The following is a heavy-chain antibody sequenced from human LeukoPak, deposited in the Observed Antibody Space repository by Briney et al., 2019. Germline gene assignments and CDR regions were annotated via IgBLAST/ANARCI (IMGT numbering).Heavy chain of an antibody. CDR1: GGSFSGYY. CDR2: INHSGST. D-gene: IGHD3-10*01. Sequence: PSETLSLTCAVYGGSFSGYYWSWIRQPPGKGLEWIGEINHSGSTNYNPSLKSRVTISVDTSKNQFSLRLSSVTAADTAVYYCARRPMVRGVRYYMDVWGKGTTVTISS. V-gene: IGHV4-34*01. CDR3: ARRPMVRGVRYYMDV. J-gene: IGHJ6*03.